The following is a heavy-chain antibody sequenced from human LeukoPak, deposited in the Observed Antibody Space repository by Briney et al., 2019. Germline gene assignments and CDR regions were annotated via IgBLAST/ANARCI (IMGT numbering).Heavy chain of an antibody. Sequence: GGSLRLSCEASGFSFSRYNMNWVRQTPGRGLEWVSTITAGSENRYYADSLKGRFTITRDDVKNSLYLQMNSLRAEDTALYYCARARYCSGSSCYIDYWGQGTLVTVSS. CDR3: ARARYCSGSSCYIDY. CDR1: GFSFSRYN. J-gene: IGHJ4*02. V-gene: IGHV3-21*04. CDR2: ITAGSENR. D-gene: IGHD2-2*02.